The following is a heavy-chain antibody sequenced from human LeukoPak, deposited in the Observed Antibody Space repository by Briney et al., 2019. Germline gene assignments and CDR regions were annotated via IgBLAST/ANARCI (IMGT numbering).Heavy chain of an antibody. CDR1: GFTFSSYG. D-gene: IGHD2-2*01. Sequence: GGSLRLSCAASGFTFSSYGMHWVRQAPGKGLEWVAVIWYDGSNKYYADSVKGRFTISRDNSKNTLYLQMNSLRAEDTAVYYCARDAFRYRLRKYYFDYWGQGTLVTVSS. CDR3: ARDAFRYRLRKYYFDY. V-gene: IGHV3-33*01. J-gene: IGHJ4*02. CDR2: IWYDGSNK.